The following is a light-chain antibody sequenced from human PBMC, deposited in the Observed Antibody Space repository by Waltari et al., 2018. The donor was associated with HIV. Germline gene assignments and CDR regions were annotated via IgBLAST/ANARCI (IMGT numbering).Light chain of an antibody. Sequence: QSVLTQPPSLSGAPGQRVTISCIGTSSNIGADYDVHWYRPVSGAAPKLLIYRTDARPSGVPDRFFGSRSGASASLVINGLQTDDEADYYCQSYDSSLFWVFGGGTKLTVL. CDR2: RTD. V-gene: IGLV1-40*01. J-gene: IGLJ2*01. CDR3: QSYDSSLFWV. CDR1: SSNIGADYD.